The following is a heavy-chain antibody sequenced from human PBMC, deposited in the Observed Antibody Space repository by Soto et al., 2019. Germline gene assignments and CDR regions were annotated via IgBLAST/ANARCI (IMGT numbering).Heavy chain of an antibody. D-gene: IGHD6-13*01. Sequence: SETLSLTCAVSCGSISSSNWWSWVRQPPGKGLEWIGEIYHSGSTNYNPSLKSRVTISVDKSKNQFSLKLSSVTAADTAVYYCARIGAAAGTIDYWGQGTLVTVSS. CDR1: CGSISSSNW. CDR3: ARIGAAAGTIDY. CDR2: IYHSGST. V-gene: IGHV4-4*02. J-gene: IGHJ4*02.